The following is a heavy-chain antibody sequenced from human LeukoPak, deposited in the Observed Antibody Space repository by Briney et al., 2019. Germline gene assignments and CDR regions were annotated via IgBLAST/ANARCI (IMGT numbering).Heavy chain of an antibody. Sequence: SLRLSCAASGFTFDDYAMHWVRHAPGKGLEWVSGISWNSGRIGYADSVKGRFTISRDNAKNSLYLQMNSLRVEDTALYYCAKDFYRLGEFDAFDNWGQGTMVTVSS. D-gene: IGHD3-16*01. CDR2: ISWNSGRI. V-gene: IGHV3-9*01. CDR1: GFTFDDYA. J-gene: IGHJ3*02. CDR3: AKDFYRLGEFDAFDN.